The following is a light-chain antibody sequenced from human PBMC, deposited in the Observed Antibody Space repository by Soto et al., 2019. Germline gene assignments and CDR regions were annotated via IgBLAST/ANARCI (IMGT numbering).Light chain of an antibody. Sequence: QSVLIQPPSASGTPGQRVTISCSGSSSNIGSNTVNWFQQVPGMAPRLLIYNDSQRPSGVPDRFSGSRSGTSASLAISGLQSEDEADYYCSSYTSSSTVVFGGGTKLTVL. J-gene: IGLJ2*01. CDR3: SSYTSSSTVV. CDR2: NDS. CDR1: SSNIGSNT. V-gene: IGLV1-44*01.